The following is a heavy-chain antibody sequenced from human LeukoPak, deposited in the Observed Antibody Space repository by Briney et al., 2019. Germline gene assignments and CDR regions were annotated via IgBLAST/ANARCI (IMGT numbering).Heavy chain of an antibody. CDR3: ARDPLEYYYDSSGYYY. Sequence: SVKVSCKASGGTFSSSAISWVRQAPGQGLEWMGGIIPIFGTANYAQKFQGRVTITADESTSTAYMELSSLRSEDTAVYYCARDPLEYYYDSSGYYYWGQGTLVTVSS. D-gene: IGHD3-22*01. CDR2: IIPIFGTA. CDR1: GGTFSSSA. V-gene: IGHV1-69*13. J-gene: IGHJ4*02.